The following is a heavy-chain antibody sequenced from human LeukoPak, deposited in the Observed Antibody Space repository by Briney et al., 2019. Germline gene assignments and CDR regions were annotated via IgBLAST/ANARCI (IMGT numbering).Heavy chain of an antibody. D-gene: IGHD4-17*01. CDR3: ARGHYGDYRNWFDP. V-gene: IGHV4-59*01. CDR2: IYYSGST. Sequence: SETLSLTCTVSGGSISSYYWSWTRQPPGKGLEWIGYIYYSGSTNYNPSLKSRVTISVDTSKNQFSLKLSSVTAADTAVYYCARGHYGDYRNWFDPWGQGTLVTVSS. J-gene: IGHJ5*02. CDR1: GGSISSYY.